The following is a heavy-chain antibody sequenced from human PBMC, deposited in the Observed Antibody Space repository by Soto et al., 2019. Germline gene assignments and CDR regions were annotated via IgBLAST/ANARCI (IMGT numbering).Heavy chain of an antibody. J-gene: IGHJ4*02. CDR1: GGSISSDYW. Sequence: QVQLQESGPGLVKPSGTLSLTCAVSGGSISSDYWWTWVRQPPGKGLEWIAEMYHSGSTNYNPSLKSRVPMSVDKSKNQIFLKLSSVTAADTAVYYCARVLSSGWSRFDYWGQGTLVTVSS. D-gene: IGHD6-19*01. CDR3: ARVLSSGWSRFDY. CDR2: MYHSGST. V-gene: IGHV4-4*02.